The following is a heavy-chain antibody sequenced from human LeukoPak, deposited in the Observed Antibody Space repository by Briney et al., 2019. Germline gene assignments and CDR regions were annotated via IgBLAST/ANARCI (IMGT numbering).Heavy chain of an antibody. CDR1: GFTFSSYA. CDR2: ISYDGSNK. D-gene: IGHD4-17*01. Sequence: PGGSLRLSCAASGFTFSSYAIHWVRQAPGKGLEWVALISYDGSNKYYADSVKGRFTISRDNAKNSLYLQMNSLRAEDTAVYYCAREAYGGAFDIWGQGTMVTVFS. V-gene: IGHV3-30-3*01. J-gene: IGHJ3*02. CDR3: AREAYGGAFDI.